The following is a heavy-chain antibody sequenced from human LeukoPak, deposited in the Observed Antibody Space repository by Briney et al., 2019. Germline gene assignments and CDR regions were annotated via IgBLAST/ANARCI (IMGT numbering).Heavy chain of an antibody. D-gene: IGHD5-18*01. V-gene: IGHV1-2*02. J-gene: IGHJ4*02. CDR2: IDPESGGT. CDR3: ARDVPSYGYSLRVSGVYYFDY. CDR1: GYTFTTYN. Sequence: ASVKVSFKASGYTFTTYNMHWVRQAPGQGPEWMGWIDPESGGTNYAQRFQGRVTITRDTSISTVYMELRSLRSDDTAVYYCARDVPSYGYSLRVSGVYYFDYWGQGTLVTVSS.